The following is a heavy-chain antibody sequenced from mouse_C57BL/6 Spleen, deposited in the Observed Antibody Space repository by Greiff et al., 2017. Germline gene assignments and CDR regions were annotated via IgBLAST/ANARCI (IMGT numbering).Heavy chain of an antibody. CDR2: IDPSDSYT. Sequence: QVQLQQPGAELVKPGASVKLSCKASGYTFTSYWMQWVKQRPGQGLEWIGEIDPSDSYTNYNQKFKGKATMTVDTSSSTAYMQLSSLTSEDSAVYYCATGNGHYWGQGTTLTVSS. CDR1: GYTFTSYW. CDR3: ATGNGHY. J-gene: IGHJ2*01. V-gene: IGHV1-50*01. D-gene: IGHD4-1*01.